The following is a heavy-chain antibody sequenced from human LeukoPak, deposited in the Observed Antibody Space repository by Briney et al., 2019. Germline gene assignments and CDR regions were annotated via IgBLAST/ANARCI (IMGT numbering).Heavy chain of an antibody. D-gene: IGHD3-10*01. CDR2: ISGSGGST. CDR3: AKDGKLSYYYGSGSSIDY. CDR1: GFTFSSYA. Sequence: PGGSLRLSCAASGFTFSSYAMSWARQAPGKGLEWVSAISGSGGSTYYADSVKGRFTISRDNSKNTLYLQMNSLRAEDTAVYYCAKDGKLSYYYGSGSSIDYWGQGTLVTVSS. V-gene: IGHV3-23*01. J-gene: IGHJ4*02.